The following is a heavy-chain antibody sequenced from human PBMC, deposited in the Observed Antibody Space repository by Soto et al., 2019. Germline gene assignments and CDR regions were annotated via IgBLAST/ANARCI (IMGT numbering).Heavy chain of an antibody. Sequence: QVQLVESGGGVVQPGRSLRLSCAASGFTFSDYAMHWVRQAPGKGLEWVALIRDDGTNKFYADTVKGRFSISRDNSKNTLFLQMNSLSVEDTAVYYCAREGRIAKVRGVRYDYYGMDVWGQGTTVTVSS. CDR2: IRDDGTNK. D-gene: IGHD3-10*01. V-gene: IGHV3-30-3*01. CDR3: AREGRIAKVRGVRYDYYGMDV. J-gene: IGHJ6*02. CDR1: GFTFSDYA.